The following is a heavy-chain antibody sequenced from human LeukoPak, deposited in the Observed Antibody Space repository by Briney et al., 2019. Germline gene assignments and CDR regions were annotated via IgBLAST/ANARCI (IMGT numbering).Heavy chain of an antibody. J-gene: IGHJ5*02. V-gene: IGHV5-51*01. D-gene: IGHD1-26*01. Sequence: GEPLKTSCKGSGYSFNNYWIVWVRQLPGKGLECMGIIYPGDSDTRYSSSFQGQVTISADKSISTAYLQWSSLKASDSAIYYCARHAREGATGSWFDPWGQGTLVTVSS. CDR2: IYPGDSDT. CDR1: GYSFNNYW. CDR3: ARHAREGATGSWFDP.